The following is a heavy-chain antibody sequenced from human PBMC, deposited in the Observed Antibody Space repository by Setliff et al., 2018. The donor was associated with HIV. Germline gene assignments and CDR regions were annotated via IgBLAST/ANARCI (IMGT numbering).Heavy chain of an antibody. V-gene: IGHV3-48*04. CDR3: ATDIVATLDY. Sequence: PGGSLRLSCAASGFTFSTYAMNWVRQTSGKGLEWVAYVSRDSNNIYYADSVKGRFTISRDNAKNSLYLQMNSLRAEDTAVYYCATDIVATLDYWGQGTLVTVSS. CDR2: VSRDSNNI. D-gene: IGHD5-12*01. CDR1: GFTFSTYA. J-gene: IGHJ4*02.